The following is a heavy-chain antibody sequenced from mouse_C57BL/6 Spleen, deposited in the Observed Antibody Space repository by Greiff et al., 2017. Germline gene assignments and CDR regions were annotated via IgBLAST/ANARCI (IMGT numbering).Heavy chain of an antibody. Sequence: VQLQQSGAELVRPGTSVKVSCKASGYAFNNYLIEWVKQRPGQGLEWIGVINPGSGGTNYNEKFKGKATLTADKSSSTAYMQLSSLTSEDSAVYFCARGTTGFFDYWGQGTTLTVSS. J-gene: IGHJ2*01. V-gene: IGHV1-54*01. D-gene: IGHD2-13*01. CDR1: GYAFNNYL. CDR2: INPGSGGT. CDR3: ARGTTGFFDY.